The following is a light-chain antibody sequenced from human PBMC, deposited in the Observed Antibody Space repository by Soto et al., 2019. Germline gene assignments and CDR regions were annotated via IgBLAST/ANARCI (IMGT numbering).Light chain of an antibody. CDR2: AAS. V-gene: IGKV1-17*01. Sequence: DIQMTQSPSSLSASVGDRVTITCRASQGIRNDLGWYQQKQGKAPNRLFYAASSSQSGVPSRFSGSGYGTEFTHTTSSLGPEESATYYCLHPNSYPPTFGGGTKVAI. CDR3: LHPNSYPPT. J-gene: IGKJ4*01. CDR1: QGIRND.